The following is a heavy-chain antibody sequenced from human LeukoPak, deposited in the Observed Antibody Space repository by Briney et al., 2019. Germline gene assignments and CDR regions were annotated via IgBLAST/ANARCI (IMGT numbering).Heavy chain of an antibody. D-gene: IGHD4-17*01. J-gene: IGHJ4*02. CDR3: AKTPGDYTNY. V-gene: IGHV3-23*01. CDR2: ISDSGGYT. Sequence: GGSPRLSCVASGFTFSSYAMSWVRQAPGKGLEWVSAISDSGGYTYYADSVKGRFTSSRDNSKNTLYLQMNSLRVEDTALYYCAKTPGDYTNYWGLGALVTVSS. CDR1: GFTFSSYA.